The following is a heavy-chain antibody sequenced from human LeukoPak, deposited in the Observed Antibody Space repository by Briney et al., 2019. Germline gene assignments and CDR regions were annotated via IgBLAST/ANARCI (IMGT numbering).Heavy chain of an antibody. CDR1: GFTFSSYG. CDR2: ISGSGGST. V-gene: IGHV3-23*01. CDR3: AKFATVVVVAAPYIDY. J-gene: IGHJ4*02. D-gene: IGHD2-15*01. Sequence: GGSLRLSCAASGFTFSSYGMHWVRQAPGKGLEWVSAISGSGGSTYYADSVKGRFTISRDNSKNTLYLQMNSLRAEDTAVYYCAKFATVVVVAAPYIDYWGQGTLVTVSS.